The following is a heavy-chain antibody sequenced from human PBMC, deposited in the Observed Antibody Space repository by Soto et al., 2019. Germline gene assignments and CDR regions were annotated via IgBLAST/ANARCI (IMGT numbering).Heavy chain of an antibody. CDR3: ARDRVGVAAGGDFAMDV. CDR1: GFTFSNYG. D-gene: IGHD6-13*01. Sequence: QVQVVESGGGVVQPGRSLRLSCAASGFTFSNYGMHWVRQAPGKGLEWVAATWYDGTNKYYVDSVKGRFTISRDNSKNTLYLQMDSLRAEDTGVYYCARDRVGVAAGGDFAMDVWGQGTTVTVSS. V-gene: IGHV3-33*01. J-gene: IGHJ6*02. CDR2: TWYDGTNK.